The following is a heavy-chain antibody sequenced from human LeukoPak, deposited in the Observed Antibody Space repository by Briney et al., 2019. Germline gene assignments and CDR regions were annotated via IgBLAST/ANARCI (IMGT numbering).Heavy chain of an antibody. D-gene: IGHD3-16*01. CDR2: INHSGST. CDR3: ARGLKGGGAY. Sequence: SETLSLTCAVYGVSFSGYYWSWIRQPPGKGLEWIGEINHSGSTNYNPSLKSRVTISVDTSKNQFSLKLSSVTAADTAVYYCARGLKGGGAYWGQGTLVTVSS. V-gene: IGHV4-34*01. CDR1: GVSFSGYY. J-gene: IGHJ4*02.